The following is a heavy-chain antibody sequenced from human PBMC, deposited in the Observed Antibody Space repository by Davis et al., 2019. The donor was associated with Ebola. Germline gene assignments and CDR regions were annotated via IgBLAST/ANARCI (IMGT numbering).Heavy chain of an antibody. D-gene: IGHD3-22*01. CDR2: IFPDDSDA. CDR1: GYGFTNYW. V-gene: IGHV5-51*01. J-gene: IGHJ4*02. Sequence: GESLKISCKGSGYGFTNYWIGWVRQMPGKGLEWMGFIFPDDSDATYSPSFQGQVTFSVDKSASTVYLQWSSLKASDTAMYYCARVQNHYDGSGYYDYWGQGTLVTVSS. CDR3: ARVQNHYDGSGYYDY.